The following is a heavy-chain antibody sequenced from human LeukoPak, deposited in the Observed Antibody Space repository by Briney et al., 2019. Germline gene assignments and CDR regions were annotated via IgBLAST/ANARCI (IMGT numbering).Heavy chain of an antibody. CDR1: GGSISSGDYY. D-gene: IGHD2-8*01. V-gene: IGHV4-30-4*01. J-gene: IGHJ4*02. CDR3: ARKAYCTNGVCYRVGRVRYFDY. CDR2: IYHSGST. Sequence: SETLSLTCTVSGGSISSGDYYWSWIRQPPGKGLEWIGYIYHSGSTFYNPSLLSRVTISIDTSNNQFSLNLNSVTAADTAVYYCARKAYCTNGVCYRVGRVRYFDYWGQGTLVTVSS.